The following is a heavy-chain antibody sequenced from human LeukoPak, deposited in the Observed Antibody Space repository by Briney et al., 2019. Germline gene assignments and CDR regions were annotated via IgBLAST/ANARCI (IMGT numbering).Heavy chain of an antibody. CDR1: GFAFNSYT. Sequence: PGGSLRPSCAASGFAFNSYTMHWVRQAPGKGLEWVSCIGTSGSYTYYADSVKGRFTVSRDNAKNSLFLQMNSLRAEDTAIYYCTRDRFGNYDFDQWGQGTLVTVSS. D-gene: IGHD1-7*01. CDR3: TRDRFGNYDFDQ. V-gene: IGHV3-21*01. J-gene: IGHJ4*02. CDR2: IGTSGSYT.